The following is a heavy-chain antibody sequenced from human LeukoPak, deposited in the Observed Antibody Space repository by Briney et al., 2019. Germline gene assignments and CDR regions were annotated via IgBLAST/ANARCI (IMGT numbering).Heavy chain of an antibody. J-gene: IGHJ4*02. CDR3: AKDKKGGGSGDQFDY. CDR1: GFTFSSYS. Sequence: GGSLRLSCAASGFTFSSYSMSWVRQAPGKGLEWVSVISGSGGTTYYADSVKGRFTISRDNSKNTLYLQMNSLRAEDTAVYYCAKDKKGGGSGDQFDYWGQGTLVTVSS. V-gene: IGHV3-23*01. D-gene: IGHD7-27*01. CDR2: ISGSGGTT.